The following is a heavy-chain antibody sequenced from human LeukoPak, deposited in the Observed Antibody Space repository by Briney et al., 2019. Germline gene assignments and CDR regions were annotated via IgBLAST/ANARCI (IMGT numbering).Heavy chain of an antibody. CDR1: GFTFSSYW. Sequence: GGSLRLSCAASGFTFSSYWMSWVRQAPGKGLEWVANIKQDGSEKYYVDSVKGRFTISRDSAKNSLYLQMNSLRAEDTAVYYCAKAGGSGYSYGGGYFQHWGQGTLVTVSS. J-gene: IGHJ1*01. CDR2: IKQDGSEK. CDR3: AKAGGSGYSYGGGYFQH. V-gene: IGHV3-7*01. D-gene: IGHD5-18*01.